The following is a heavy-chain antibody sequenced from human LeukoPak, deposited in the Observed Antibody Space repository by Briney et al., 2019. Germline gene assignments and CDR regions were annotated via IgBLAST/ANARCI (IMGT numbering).Heavy chain of an antibody. CDR1: GFTFSSYG. J-gene: IGHJ4*02. Sequence: GGSLRLSCAASGFTFSSYGMHWVRQAPGKGLEWVAVILYDGSNKYYADSVKGRFIISRDNSKKTLYLQMNSLRAEDTAVYYCAKDLPYRDYNDSSGYSLDFWGQGTLVTVSS. V-gene: IGHV3-30*18. CDR2: ILYDGSNK. CDR3: AKDLPYRDYNDSSGYSLDF. D-gene: IGHD3-22*01.